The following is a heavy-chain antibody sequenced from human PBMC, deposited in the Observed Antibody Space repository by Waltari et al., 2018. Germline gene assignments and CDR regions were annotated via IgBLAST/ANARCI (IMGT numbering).Heavy chain of an antibody. CDR3: ASDVRRAAAGGANFDY. CDR2: IYHSGTT. Sequence: QVQLQESGPGLVKPSGTLSLTCAVSGGSISSSNWWSWVRQPPGKGLEWIGEIYHSGTTNYNPSLKLRVTISVDKSKNQFSLKLSSVTAADTAVYYCASDVRRAAAGGANFDYWGQGTLVTVSS. CDR1: GGSISSSNW. V-gene: IGHV4-4*02. J-gene: IGHJ4*02. D-gene: IGHD6-13*01.